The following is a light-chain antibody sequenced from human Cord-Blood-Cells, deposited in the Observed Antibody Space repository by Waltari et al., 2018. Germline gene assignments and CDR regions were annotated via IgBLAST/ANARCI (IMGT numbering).Light chain of an antibody. V-gene: IGKV1-9*01. CDR1: QGICSY. J-gene: IGKJ5*01. CDR3: QQLNSY. CDR2: AAS. Sequence: DIQLTQSPFSLSASVGDRVTITCRASQGICSYFARYHQKPGKAPKLLIYAASTLQSGVPSRFSGSGSGTEFTLTISSLQPEDFATYYCQQLNSYFGQGTRLEIK.